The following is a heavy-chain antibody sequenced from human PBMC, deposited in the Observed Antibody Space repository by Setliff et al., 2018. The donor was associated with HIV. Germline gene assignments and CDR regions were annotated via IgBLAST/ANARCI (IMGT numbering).Heavy chain of an antibody. CDR1: GGSISSHY. Sequence: ETLSLTCTVSGGSISSHYWSWIRQPPGKGLEWIGSIYYSGSTNYNPSLKSRVTISVDTSKNQFSLKLSSVTAADTAVYYCARTTYSSSSVTWGQGTLVTVSS. CDR3: ARTTYSSSSVT. J-gene: IGHJ4*02. V-gene: IGHV4-59*11. CDR2: IYYSGST. D-gene: IGHD6-6*01.